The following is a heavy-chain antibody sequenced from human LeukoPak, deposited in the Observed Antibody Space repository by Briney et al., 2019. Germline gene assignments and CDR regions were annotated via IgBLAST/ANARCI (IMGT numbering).Heavy chain of an antibody. CDR2: IYHSGST. CDR1: GGSISSSSYY. CDR3: ARGWGLLWFPTMVRMPRFDP. V-gene: IGHV4-39*07. Sequence: PSETLSLTCTVSGGSISSSSYYWGWIRQPPGKGLEWIGSIYHSGSTYYNPSLKSRVTISVDTSKNQFSLKLSSVTAADTAVYYCARGWGLLWFPTMVRMPRFDPWGQGTLVTVSS. J-gene: IGHJ5*02. D-gene: IGHD3-10*01.